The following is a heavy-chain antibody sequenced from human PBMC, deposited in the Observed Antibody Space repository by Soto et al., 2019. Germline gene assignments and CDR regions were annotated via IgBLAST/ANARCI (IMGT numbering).Heavy chain of an antibody. CDR1: GFTFSIDA. CDR2: ISTNGGST. CDR3: ARSDWFDP. J-gene: IGHJ5*02. Sequence: SGGSLRLSCSASGFTFSIDAMHWVRQAPGKGLEYVSSISTNGGSTDYADSVKGRFTISRDNSKNTVYLQMSSLRVEDTAVYYCARSDWFDPWGQGTLVTVSS. V-gene: IGHV3-64D*06.